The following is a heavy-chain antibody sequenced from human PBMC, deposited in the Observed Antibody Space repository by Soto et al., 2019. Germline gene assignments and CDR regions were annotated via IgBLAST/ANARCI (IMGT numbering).Heavy chain of an antibody. CDR2: ISAYNGNT. CDR3: ARPHVPYYYDSSGYLDY. J-gene: IGHJ4*02. D-gene: IGHD3-22*01. Sequence: QVQLVQSGAEVKKPGASVKVSCKASGYTFTSYGISWVRQAPGQGLEWMGWISAYNGNTNYAQKLQGRVTMTTDTSTSTAYMELRSLRSDDTAVYYCARPHVPYYYDSSGYLDYWGQGTLVTVSS. V-gene: IGHV1-18*01. CDR1: GYTFTSYG.